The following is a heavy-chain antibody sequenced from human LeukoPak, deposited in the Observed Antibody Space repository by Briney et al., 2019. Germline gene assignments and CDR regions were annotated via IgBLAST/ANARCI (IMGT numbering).Heavy chain of an antibody. V-gene: IGHV1-2*02. D-gene: IGHD3-10*01. CDR1: GYTFTGYY. CDR3: ARGFEVPRYYYYMDV. J-gene: IGHJ6*03. Sequence: AASVKVSCKASGYTFTGYYMHWVRQAPGQGLEWMGWINPNSGGTNYAQKFQGRVTMTRDTSISTAYMELSRLRSDDTAVYYCARGFEVPRYYYYMDVWGKGTTVTVSS. CDR2: INPNSGGT.